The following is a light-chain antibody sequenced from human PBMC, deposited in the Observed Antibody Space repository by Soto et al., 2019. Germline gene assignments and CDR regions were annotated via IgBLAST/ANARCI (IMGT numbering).Light chain of an antibody. CDR2: DFL. V-gene: IGKV3D-15*01. J-gene: IGKJ4*02. CDR3: QQYNSWPGP. Sequence: EIVMTQSPATLSVSPGERATLSCRASQSVGSDLAWYQQRPGQAPRLVIYDFLNMSTVVPTRISGSGSGTEFTLSVSSLQSDDFTVYYYQQYNSWPGPCGGGTKV. CDR1: QSVGSD.